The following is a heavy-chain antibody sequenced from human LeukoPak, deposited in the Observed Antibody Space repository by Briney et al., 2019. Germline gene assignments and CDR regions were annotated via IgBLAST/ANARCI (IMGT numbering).Heavy chain of an antibody. Sequence: PGGSLRLSCAVSGFTFSSYAMTWVRQAPGKGLEWVSSISGSRNVTYYADSVRGRFTISRDNSKNTLYLQMNSLRAEDTAVYYCAKLSDFWSGYFDSWGQGTLVTVSS. CDR2: ISGSRNVT. J-gene: IGHJ4*02. D-gene: IGHD3-3*01. CDR1: GFTFSSYA. V-gene: IGHV3-23*01. CDR3: AKLSDFWSGYFDS.